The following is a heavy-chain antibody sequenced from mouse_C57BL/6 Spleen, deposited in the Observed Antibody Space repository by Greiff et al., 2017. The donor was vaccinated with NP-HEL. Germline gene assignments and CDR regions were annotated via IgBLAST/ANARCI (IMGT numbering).Heavy chain of an antibody. CDR3: AREGNYGSSLPYFDY. D-gene: IGHD1-1*01. J-gene: IGHJ2*01. CDR2: IYPGSGST. CDR1: GYTFTSYW. Sequence: QVQLQQPGAELVKPGASEKMSCKASGYTFTSYWITWVKQRPGQGLEWIGDIYPGSGSTNYNEKFKSKATLTVDTSSSTAYMQLSSLTSEDSAVYYCAREGNYGSSLPYFDYWGQGTTLTVSS. V-gene: IGHV1-55*01.